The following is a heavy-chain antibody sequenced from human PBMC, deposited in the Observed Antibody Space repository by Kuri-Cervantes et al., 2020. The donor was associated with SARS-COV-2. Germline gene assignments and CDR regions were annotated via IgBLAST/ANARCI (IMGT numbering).Heavy chain of an antibody. Sequence: GGSLRLSCAASGFSFSNFAMSWVRQAPGKGLEWVSAISGSGGSTYYADSVKGRFTISRDNSKNTLYLQMNSLRAEDTAVYYCAKHAMVRGVIITKAGGTDYWGQGTLVTVSS. CDR1: GFSFSNFA. D-gene: IGHD3-10*01. CDR2: ISGSGGST. V-gene: IGHV3-23*01. J-gene: IGHJ4*02. CDR3: AKHAMVRGVIITKAGGTDY.